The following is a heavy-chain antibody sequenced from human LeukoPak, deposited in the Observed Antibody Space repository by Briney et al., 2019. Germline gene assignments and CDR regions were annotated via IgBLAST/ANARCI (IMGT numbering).Heavy chain of an antibody. CDR1: GFTFTQIG. J-gene: IGHJ3*02. D-gene: IGHD1-1*01. Sequence: PGGSLRLSCAVSGFTFTQIGMGWVRQAPGKGLEWVAAIGGGGSDTKYTDSVKGRFTLSRDISKNTLYLQMDSLRAEDTAVYFCTKDVFHWAFDILGPGTLVTVSS. CDR2: IGGGGSDT. CDR3: TKDVFHWAFDI. V-gene: IGHV3-23*01.